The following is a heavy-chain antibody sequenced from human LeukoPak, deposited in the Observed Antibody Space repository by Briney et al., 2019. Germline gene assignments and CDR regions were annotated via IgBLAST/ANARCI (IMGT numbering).Heavy chain of an antibody. Sequence: PGGSLRLSCAASGFTFSSYAMHWVRQAPGKGLEWVSSISSSSSYIYYADSVKGRFTISRDNAKNSLYLQMNSLRAEDTAVYYCASGRDSSSWYRDGDYWGQGTTVTVSS. CDR1: GFTFSSYA. CDR2: ISSSSSYI. CDR3: ASGRDSSSWYRDGDY. D-gene: IGHD6-13*01. V-gene: IGHV3-21*01. J-gene: IGHJ4*03.